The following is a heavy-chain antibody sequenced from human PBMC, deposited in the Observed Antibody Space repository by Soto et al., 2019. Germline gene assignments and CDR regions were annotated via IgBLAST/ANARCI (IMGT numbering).Heavy chain of an antibody. D-gene: IGHD6-13*01. J-gene: IGHJ4*02. CDR1: GGSISSGDYY. Sequence: QVQLQESGPGLVKPSQTLSLTCTVSGGSISSGDYYWSWIRQPPGKGLEWIGYIYYSGSTYYNPSLKSRVTISVDTSKNQFSLKLSSVTAADTAVYYCARVKGAAAGTQGFDYWGQGTLVTVSS. V-gene: IGHV4-30-4*01. CDR3: ARVKGAAAGTQGFDY. CDR2: IYYSGST.